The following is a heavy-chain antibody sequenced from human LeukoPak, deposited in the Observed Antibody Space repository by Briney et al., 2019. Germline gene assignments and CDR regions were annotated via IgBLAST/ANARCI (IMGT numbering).Heavy chain of an antibody. CDR1: GYTFTSYG. J-gene: IGHJ4*02. D-gene: IGHD3-22*01. V-gene: IGHV1-18*01. Sequence: ASVKVSCKASGYTFTSYGISWVRQAPGQGLEWMGWISAYNGNTNYAQKLQGRVTMTTDTSTSTAYMELRSLRSDDTAVYYCARGMHYYDSSGYGYWGQGTLVTVSS. CDR3: ARGMHYYDSSGYGY. CDR2: ISAYNGNT.